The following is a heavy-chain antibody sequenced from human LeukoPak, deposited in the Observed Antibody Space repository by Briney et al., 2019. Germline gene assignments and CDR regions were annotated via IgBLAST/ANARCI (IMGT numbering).Heavy chain of an antibody. CDR1: GFTFSSYG. V-gene: IGHV3-33*06. Sequence: GRSLRLSCAASGFTFSSYGMHWVRQAPGRGLEWVAVIWYDGSNKYYADSVKGRFTISRDNSKNTLYLQMNSLRAEDTAVYYCAKELSGGWPFDYWGQGALVTVSS. CDR2: IWYDGSNK. J-gene: IGHJ4*02. D-gene: IGHD6-19*01. CDR3: AKELSGGWPFDY.